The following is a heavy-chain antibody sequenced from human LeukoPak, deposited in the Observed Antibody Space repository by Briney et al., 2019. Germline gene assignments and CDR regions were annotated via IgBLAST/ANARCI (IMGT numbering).Heavy chain of an antibody. CDR2: ISSSSITI. D-gene: IGHD2-15*01. CDR3: ARDRGGSYSAIDY. J-gene: IGHJ4*02. Sequence: GGSLRLSCAASGFTFSSYSLNWVRQAPGKGLEWVSFISSSSITIYYADSVKGRFTISRDNAEKSLYLQMNSMRAEDTAVYYCARDRGGSYSAIDYWGQGTLVTVSS. V-gene: IGHV3-48*04. CDR1: GFTFSSYS.